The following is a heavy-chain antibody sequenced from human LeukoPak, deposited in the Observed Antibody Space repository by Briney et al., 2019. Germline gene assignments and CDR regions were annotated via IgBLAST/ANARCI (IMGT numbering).Heavy chain of an antibody. CDR3: ARWFGEAPYYFDY. CDR1: GGSISSGGYY. D-gene: IGHD3-10*01. CDR2: IYYSGST. Sequence: SETLSLTCTVSGGSISSGGYYWSWIRQHPGKGLEWIGYIYYSGSTYYNPSLKSRVTISVDTSKNQFSLKLSSVTATDTAVYYCARWFGEAPYYFDYWGQGTLVTVSS. J-gene: IGHJ4*02. V-gene: IGHV4-31*03.